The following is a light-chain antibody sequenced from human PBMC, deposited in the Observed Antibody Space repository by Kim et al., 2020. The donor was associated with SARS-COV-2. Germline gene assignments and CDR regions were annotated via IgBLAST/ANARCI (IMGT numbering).Light chain of an antibody. CDR2: RNN. Sequence: RQTATRICTGNSNNVGLQGTSWLPQHQGQPPNLRSYRNNNRPSGVSERFSASRSGDTASLTITGLQPEDEADYYCSACDRSLNGVVFGVGTQLTVL. J-gene: IGLJ2*01. V-gene: IGLV10-54*04. CDR3: SACDRSLNGVV. CDR1: SNNVGLQG.